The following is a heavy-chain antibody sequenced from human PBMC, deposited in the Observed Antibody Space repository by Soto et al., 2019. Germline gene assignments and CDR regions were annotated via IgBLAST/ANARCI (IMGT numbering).Heavy chain of an antibody. CDR3: ARDWVVVVVAADAFDI. CDR1: GFTFSSYA. Sequence: GGSLRLSCAASGFTFSSYAMSWVRQAPGKGLEWVSNIKHDGSGKYYVDSVKGRFTISRDNAKNSLYLQMNSLRAEDTAVYYCARDWVVVVVAADAFDIWGQGTMVTVSS. D-gene: IGHD2-15*01. J-gene: IGHJ3*02. V-gene: IGHV3-7*01. CDR2: IKHDGSGK.